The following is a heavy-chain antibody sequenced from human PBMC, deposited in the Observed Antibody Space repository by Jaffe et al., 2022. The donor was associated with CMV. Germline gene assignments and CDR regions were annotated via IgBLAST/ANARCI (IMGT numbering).Heavy chain of an antibody. D-gene: IGHD1-1*01. CDR1: GFPFSSYN. CDR2: ISETSSYI. CDR3: ARAAERTGWYFDL. V-gene: IGHV3-21*01. Sequence: EVQLVESGGGLVNPGGSLRLSCAASGFPFSSYNMNWVRQAPGKGLEWVSSISETSSYIYHADSVKGRFTISRDNAKNSQYLQMNSLRVEDTAVYYCARAAERTGWYFDLWGRGTLVTVSS. J-gene: IGHJ2*01.